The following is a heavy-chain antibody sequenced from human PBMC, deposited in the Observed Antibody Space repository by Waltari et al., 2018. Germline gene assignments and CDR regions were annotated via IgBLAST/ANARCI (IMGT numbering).Heavy chain of an antibody. Sequence: WWSWVRQPPGKGLEWIAQIHQSGRTNYNPSLDSRVIVSMDTSNNQISLKLTSATAADTAVYYCAADRGRGSYFDYWGQGTLVTVSP. V-gene: IGHV4-4*02. J-gene: IGHJ4*02. CDR1: W. D-gene: IGHD2-15*01. CDR2: IHQSGRT. CDR3: AADRGRGSYFDY.